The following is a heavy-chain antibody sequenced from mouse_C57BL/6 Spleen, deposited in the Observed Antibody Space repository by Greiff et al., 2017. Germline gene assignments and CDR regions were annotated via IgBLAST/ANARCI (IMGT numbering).Heavy chain of an antibody. CDR2: IYPGDGDT. J-gene: IGHJ1*03. D-gene: IGHD4-1*01. Sequence: QVTLKESGPELVKPGASVKISCKASGYAFSSSWMNWVKQRPGKGLEWIGRIYPGDGDTNYNGKFKGKATLTADKSSSTAYMQLSSLTSEDSAVYFCARGWDDYWYFDVWGTGTTVTVSS. V-gene: IGHV1-82*01. CDR1: GYAFSSSW. CDR3: ARGWDDYWYFDV.